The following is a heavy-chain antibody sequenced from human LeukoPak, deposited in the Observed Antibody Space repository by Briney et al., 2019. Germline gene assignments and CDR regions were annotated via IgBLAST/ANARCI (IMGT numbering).Heavy chain of an antibody. CDR3: ARENNWNDVGLDY. D-gene: IGHD1-20*01. CDR1: GFTFSSYW. V-gene: IGHV3-7*01. Sequence: GGSLRLSCAASGFTFSSYWMHWVRQAPGKGLEWVANIKQDGSEKYYVDSVKGRFTISRDNAKNSLYLQMNSLRAEDTAVYYCARENNWNDVGLDYWGQGTLVTVSS. CDR2: IKQDGSEK. J-gene: IGHJ4*02.